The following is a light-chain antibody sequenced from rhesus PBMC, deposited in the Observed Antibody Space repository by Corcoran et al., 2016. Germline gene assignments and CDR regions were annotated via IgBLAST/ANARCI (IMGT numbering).Light chain of an antibody. CDR1: QGISSY. J-gene: IGKJ4*01. CDR3: QQHDSYPLT. Sequence: DIQMTQSPSSLSASVGDTVTITCRASQGISSYLAWYQQKPGKAPKLLIYKASTLQSGVPSRFSGSGSGTDFTITIRSLQPEDFTTYYCQQHDSYPLTFGGVTKVEIK. CDR2: KAS. V-gene: IGKV1-25*01.